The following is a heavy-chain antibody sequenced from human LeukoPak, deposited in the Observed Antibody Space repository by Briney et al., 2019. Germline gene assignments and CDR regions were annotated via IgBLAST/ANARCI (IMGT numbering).Heavy chain of an antibody. Sequence: SGTLSLTCAVSGGSISSSDWWTWVRQPPGKGLEWIGEIYHGGSAIYNPSLKSRVTISLDKSRDQFSLNLISMIAADTAVYYCARGRAVAGTDQYFGLDVWGQGTTVTVSS. CDR3: ARGRAVAGTDQYFGLDV. CDR2: IYHGGSA. V-gene: IGHV4-4*02. J-gene: IGHJ6*02. D-gene: IGHD6-19*01. CDR1: GGSISSSDW.